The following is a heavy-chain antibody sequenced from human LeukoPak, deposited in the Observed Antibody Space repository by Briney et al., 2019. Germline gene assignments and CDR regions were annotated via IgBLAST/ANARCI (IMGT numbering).Heavy chain of an antibody. J-gene: IGHJ6*04. D-gene: IGHD3-10*01. CDR1: GFTFSSYW. CDR2: IKQDGSEK. Sequence: GGSLRLSCAASGFTFSSYWMSWVRQAPGKGLEWVANIKQDGSEKYYVDSVKGRFTISRDNAKNSLYLQMNSLRAEDTAVYYWARAGRFGVFLDYYGMDVWGKGTTVTVSS. V-gene: IGHV3-7*03. CDR3: ARAGRFGVFLDYYGMDV.